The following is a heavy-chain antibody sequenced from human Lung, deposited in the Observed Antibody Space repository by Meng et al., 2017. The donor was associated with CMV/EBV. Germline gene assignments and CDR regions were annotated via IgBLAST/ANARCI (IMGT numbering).Heavy chain of an antibody. D-gene: IGHD3-10*01. CDR2: IRTRTNNYAT. Sequence: FTFSVATMHWVRQASGRGLEWVGRIRTRTNNYATAYAASVKGRFTSSRDDSKNTAYLQMNSLKTEDTAVYYCTSRLFYGSGGPSFDPWGQGTLVTVS. J-gene: IGHJ5*02. CDR3: TSRLFYGSGGPSFDP. CDR1: FTFSVAT. V-gene: IGHV3-73*01.